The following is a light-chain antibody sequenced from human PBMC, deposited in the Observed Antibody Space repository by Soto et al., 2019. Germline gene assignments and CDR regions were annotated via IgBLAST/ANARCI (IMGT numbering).Light chain of an antibody. CDR2: AAS. J-gene: IGKJ1*01. CDR1: QSISSTY. V-gene: IGKV3-20*01. CDR3: QQYYASSWT. Sequence: EIVLKQSPGTLSLSPGERATLSCRASQSISSTYLAWYRQKPGQAPRLLIYAASSRATGIPDRFSGSGSGTDFTLTINRLEPEDFAVYYCQQYYASSWTFGQGTRVEIK.